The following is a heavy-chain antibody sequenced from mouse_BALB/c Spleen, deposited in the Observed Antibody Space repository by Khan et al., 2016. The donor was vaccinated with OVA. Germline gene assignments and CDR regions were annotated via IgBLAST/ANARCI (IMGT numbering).Heavy chain of an antibody. Sequence: QIQLVQSGPELKKPGETVKISCTASGYTFTNYGMNWVKQAPGKGLKWMGWINTYTGEPTYADDFKGRFAFSLETSASTAYLQINNLKNEDTATYFCASCGYWYFDVWGAGTTVTVSS. V-gene: IGHV9-3-1*01. CDR1: GYTFTNYG. D-gene: IGHD1-1*02. J-gene: IGHJ1*01. CDR2: INTYTGEP. CDR3: ASCGYWYFDV.